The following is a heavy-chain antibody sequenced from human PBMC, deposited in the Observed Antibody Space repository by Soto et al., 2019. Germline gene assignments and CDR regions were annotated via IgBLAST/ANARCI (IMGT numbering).Heavy chain of an antibody. CDR1: GYTFTSYG. CDR3: ARSPRRVVVDAFDI. J-gene: IGHJ3*02. D-gene: IGHD2-15*01. CDR2: ISAYNGNT. Sequence: ASVKVSCKASGYTFTSYGISWVRQAPGQGLEWMGWISAYNGNTNYAQKLQGRVTMTTDTSTSTAYMELRSLRSDDTAVYYCARSPRRVVVDAFDIWGQGTMVTVSS. V-gene: IGHV1-18*01.